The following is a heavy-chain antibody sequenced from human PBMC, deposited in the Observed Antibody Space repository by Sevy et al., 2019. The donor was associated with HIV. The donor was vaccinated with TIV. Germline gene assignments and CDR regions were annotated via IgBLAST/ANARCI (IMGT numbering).Heavy chain of an antibody. D-gene: IGHD6-19*01. Sequence: GGSLRLSCAASGFTFNRYNMSWVRQAPGKGLEWVSFISGGSNYIYYADSVRGRFTTSRDNAKNALYLQMNTLRAEDTAVYYCASEGWRGYWGQGTLVTVSS. CDR3: ASEGWRGY. CDR1: GFTFNRYN. CDR2: ISGGSNYI. V-gene: IGHV3-21*01. J-gene: IGHJ4*02.